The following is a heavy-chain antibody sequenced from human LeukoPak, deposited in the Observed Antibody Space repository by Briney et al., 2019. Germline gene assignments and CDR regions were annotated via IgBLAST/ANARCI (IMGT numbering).Heavy chain of an antibody. CDR3: AKDLSRGSLVAAKSRVFDYYYGMDV. J-gene: IGHJ6*02. CDR2: ISGSGGST. V-gene: IGHV3-23*01. D-gene: IGHD2-15*01. CDR1: GFTFSSYA. Sequence: PGGSLRLSCAASGFTFSSYAMSWVRQAPGKGLEWVSAISGSGGSTYYADSVKGRFTISRDNSKNTLYLQMNSLRAEDTAVYYCAKDLSRGSLVAAKSRVFDYYYGMDVWGQGTTVTVSS.